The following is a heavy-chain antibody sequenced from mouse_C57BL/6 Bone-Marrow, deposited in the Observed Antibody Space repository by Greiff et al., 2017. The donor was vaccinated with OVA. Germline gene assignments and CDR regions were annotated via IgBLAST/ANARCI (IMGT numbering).Heavy chain of an antibody. J-gene: IGHJ3*01. CDR1: GYTFTSYW. V-gene: IGHV1-69*01. D-gene: IGHD1-1*01. Sequence: VQLQQSGAELVMPGASVKLSCKASGYTFTSYWMHWVKQRPGQGLEWIGEIDPSDSYTHYNQKFKGKSTLTVDKSSSTAYMQLSSLTSEDSAVYYCAREYYGSSDWFAYWGQGTLVTVSA. CDR3: AREYYGSSDWFAY. CDR2: IDPSDSYT.